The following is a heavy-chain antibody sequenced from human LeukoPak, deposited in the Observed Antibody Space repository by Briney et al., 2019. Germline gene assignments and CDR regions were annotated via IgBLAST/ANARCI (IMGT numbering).Heavy chain of an antibody. D-gene: IGHD4-17*01. Sequence: PGGSLRLSCAASGFTFSSYWMHWVRQPPGKGLEWVANIKEDGGRKHYVDSVGGRFTISRDNTKNTLYLQMSSLRAEDTAVYYCAKGAEGYGDYINWGQGTLVTVSS. V-gene: IGHV3-7*03. J-gene: IGHJ4*02. CDR3: AKGAEGYGDYIN. CDR1: GFTFSSYW. CDR2: IKEDGGRK.